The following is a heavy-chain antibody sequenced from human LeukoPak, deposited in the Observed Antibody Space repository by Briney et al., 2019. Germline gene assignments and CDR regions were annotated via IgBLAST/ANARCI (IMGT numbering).Heavy chain of an antibody. CDR1: GFSVSHNY. Sequence: PGGSLRLSCAASGFSVSHNYMTWVRQAPGKGLEWVSYISSSSSTIYYADSVKGRFTISRDNAKNSLYLQMNSLRAEDTAEYYCARVSTGVIGYWGQGTLVTVSS. CDR2: ISSSSSTI. J-gene: IGHJ4*02. CDR3: ARVSTGVIGY. D-gene: IGHD7-27*01. V-gene: IGHV3-11*04.